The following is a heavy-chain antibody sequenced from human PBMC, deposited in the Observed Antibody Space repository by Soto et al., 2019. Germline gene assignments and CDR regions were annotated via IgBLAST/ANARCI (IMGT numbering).Heavy chain of an antibody. J-gene: IGHJ6*02. Sequence: GASVKVPCKASGYTFTGYYMHWVRQAPRQGLEWMGWINPNSGGTNYAQKFQGWVTMTRDTSISTAYMELSRLRSDDTAVYYCAREYSGYGIWYYYGMDVWGQGTTVTVSS. CDR3: AREYSGYGIWYYYGMDV. CDR2: INPNSGGT. D-gene: IGHD5-12*01. CDR1: GYTFTGYY. V-gene: IGHV1-2*04.